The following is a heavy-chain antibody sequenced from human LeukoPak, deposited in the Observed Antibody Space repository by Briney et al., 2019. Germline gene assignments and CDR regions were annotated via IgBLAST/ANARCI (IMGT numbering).Heavy chain of an antibody. CDR3: ARRGGSSSRRSPIDY. D-gene: IGHD6-6*01. V-gene: IGHV3-7*01. CDR1: GFTFSDYW. CDR2: IKQDGSQR. J-gene: IGHJ4*02. Sequence: QPGGSLRLSCTASGFTFSDYWMTWVRQAPGKGPEWVANIKQDGSQRYYVDSVRGRFTISRDNAKNSLFLQMNGLRAEDTAVYYCARRGGSSSRRSPIDYWGQGTLVTLSS.